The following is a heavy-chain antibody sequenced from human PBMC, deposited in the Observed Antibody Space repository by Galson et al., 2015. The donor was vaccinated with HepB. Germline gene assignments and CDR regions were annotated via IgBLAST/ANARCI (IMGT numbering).Heavy chain of an antibody. V-gene: IGHV3-64*01. Sequence: SLRLSCAASGFTFSSYAMHWVRQAPGKGLEYVSAISSNGGSTYYANSVKGRFTISRDNSKNTLYLQMGSLRAEDMAVYCCARVRVATILMSWFDYWGQGTLVTVSS. D-gene: IGHD5-12*01. CDR1: GFTFSSYA. CDR3: ARVRVATILMSWFDY. J-gene: IGHJ4*02. CDR2: ISSNGGST.